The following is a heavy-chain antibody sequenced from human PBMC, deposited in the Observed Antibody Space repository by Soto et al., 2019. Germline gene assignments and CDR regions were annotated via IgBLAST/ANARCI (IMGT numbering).Heavy chain of an antibody. CDR1: PYSFAIYW. J-gene: IGHJ6*02. D-gene: IGHD6-6*01. CDR3: ARIDRITVRPSPDV. V-gene: IGHV5-10-1*01. Sequence: SRTISSPVSPYSFAIYWIGWVRQIPGNGLEWMGRIDPSDSYTNYSPSFQGHVTISADKSISTAYLQWSSLKASDTAMYYCARIDRITVRPSPDVWGQGTTVTGSS. CDR2: IDPSDSYT.